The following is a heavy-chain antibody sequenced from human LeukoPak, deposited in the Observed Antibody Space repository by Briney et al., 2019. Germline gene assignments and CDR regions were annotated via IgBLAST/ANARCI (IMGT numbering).Heavy chain of an antibody. CDR1: GFTFSVYY. CDR2: ISSSGSTI. V-gene: IGHV3-11*01. CDR3: ARDGYCSSTSCSGLYYYYYGMDV. J-gene: IGHJ6*02. D-gene: IGHD2-2*01. Sequence: GGALRLSCAASGFTFSVYYMSWIRQAPGKGLEWVSYISSSGSTIYYADSVNGRFTISMDNAKNSLYLQMNSLRAEDTAVYYCARDGYCSSTSCSGLYYYYYGMDVWGQGTTVTVSS.